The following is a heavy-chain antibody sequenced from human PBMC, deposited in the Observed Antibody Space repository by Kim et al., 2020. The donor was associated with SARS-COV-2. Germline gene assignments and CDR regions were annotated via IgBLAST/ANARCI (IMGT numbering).Heavy chain of an antibody. V-gene: IGHV3-30-3*01. D-gene: IGHD6-19*01. CDR2: ISYDGSNK. CDR1: GFTFSSYA. CDR3: ARREQWLAEYYYYYYGM. Sequence: GGSLRLSCAASGFTFSSYAMHWVRQAPGKGLEWVAVISYDGSNKYYADSVKGRFTISRDNSKNTLYLQMNSLTAEDTAVYYCARREQWLAEYYYYYYGM. J-gene: IGHJ6*01.